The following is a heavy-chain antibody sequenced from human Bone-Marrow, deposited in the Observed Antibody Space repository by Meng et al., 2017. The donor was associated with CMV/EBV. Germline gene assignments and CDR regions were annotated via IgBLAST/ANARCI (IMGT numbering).Heavy chain of an antibody. Sequence: ASVKVSCKASGYTFTGYYMHWVRQAPGQGLEWMGWINPNSGATKYAQKFQGRVTMTRDTSISTAYMELSRLRSDDTAVYYCAREVVVVPADISGFDPWGQGTLVTVSS. CDR1: GYTFTGYY. D-gene: IGHD2-2*01. V-gene: IGHV1-2*02. CDR2: INPNSGAT. J-gene: IGHJ5*02. CDR3: AREVVVVPADISGFDP.